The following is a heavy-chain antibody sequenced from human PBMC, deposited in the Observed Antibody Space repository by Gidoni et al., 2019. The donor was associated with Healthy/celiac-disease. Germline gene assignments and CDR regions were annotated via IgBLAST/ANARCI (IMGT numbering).Heavy chain of an antibody. Sequence: QVQLVESGGGVVQPGRSLRLSCAASGFTFSSYGMHWGRQAPGKGLEWVAVISYDGSNKYYADSVKGRFTISRDNSKNTLYLQMNSLRAEDTAVYYCAKDEGYCSSTSCYSPFDYWGQGTLVTVSS. CDR1: GFTFSSYG. V-gene: IGHV3-30*18. J-gene: IGHJ4*02. CDR2: ISYDGSNK. D-gene: IGHD2-2*01. CDR3: AKDEGYCSSTSCYSPFDY.